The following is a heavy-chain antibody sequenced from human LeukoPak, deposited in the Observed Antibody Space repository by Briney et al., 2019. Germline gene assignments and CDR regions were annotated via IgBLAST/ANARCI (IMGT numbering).Heavy chain of an antibody. CDR2: IYYSGST. CDR3: ARQRRDGYDYFPCAFDI. D-gene: IGHD5-24*01. Sequence: PSETLSLTCTVSGGSISSSSYYWGWIRQPPGKGLEWIGSIYYSGSTYYNPSLKSRVTISVDTSKNQFSLKLSSVTAADTAVYYCARQRRDGYDYFPCAFDIWGQGTMVTVSS. V-gene: IGHV4-39*01. J-gene: IGHJ3*02. CDR1: GGSISSSSYY.